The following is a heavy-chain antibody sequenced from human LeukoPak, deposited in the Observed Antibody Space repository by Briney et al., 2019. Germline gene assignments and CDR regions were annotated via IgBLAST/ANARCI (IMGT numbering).Heavy chain of an antibody. CDR2: IIPIFGTA. V-gene: IGHV1-69*13. CDR3: ARDQGAHYYGSGSSYLDP. J-gene: IGHJ5*02. Sequence: SVKVSCKASGGTFSSYAISWVRQAPGQGLEWMGGIIPIFGTANYAQKFQGRVTITADESTSTAYMELSSLRSEDTAVYYCARDQGAHYYGSGSSYLDPWGQGTLVTVSS. CDR1: GGTFSSYA. D-gene: IGHD3-10*01.